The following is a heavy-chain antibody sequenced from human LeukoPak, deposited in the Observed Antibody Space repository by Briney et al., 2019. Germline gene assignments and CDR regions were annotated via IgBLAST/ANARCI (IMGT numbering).Heavy chain of an antibody. Sequence: GGSLRLSCAASGFTFSSYAMSWVRQAPGKGLEWVSSISSSSSYIYYADSVKGRFTISRDNAKNSLYLQMNSQRAEDTAVYYCARSTDYYDSSGYYDFDYWGQGTLVTVSS. CDR3: ARSTDYYDSSGYYDFDY. CDR2: ISSSSSYI. CDR1: GFTFSSYA. V-gene: IGHV3-21*01. D-gene: IGHD3-22*01. J-gene: IGHJ4*02.